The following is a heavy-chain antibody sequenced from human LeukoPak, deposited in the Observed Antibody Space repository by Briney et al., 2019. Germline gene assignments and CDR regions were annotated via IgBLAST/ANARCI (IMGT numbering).Heavy chain of an antibody. CDR1: EFTFSSYS. D-gene: IGHD3-22*01. J-gene: IGHJ4*02. Sequence: GGSLRLSCAAFEFTFSSYSMNWVRQAPGKGLEWVSYITNSGNSKSYADSVKGRFTISRDNSKNTLYLQMNSLRAEDTAVYYCAKGSGWYYDYWGQGTLVTVSS. V-gene: IGHV3-48*01. CDR2: ITNSGNSK. CDR3: AKGSGWYYDY.